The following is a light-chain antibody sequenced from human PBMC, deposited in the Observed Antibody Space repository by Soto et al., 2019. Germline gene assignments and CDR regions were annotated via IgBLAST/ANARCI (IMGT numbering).Light chain of an antibody. CDR3: QQYGSSPIT. V-gene: IGKV3-20*01. J-gene: IGKJ5*01. CDR1: QSVSSSF. CDR2: AAS. Sequence: DIVLTQSPGTLSLSPGERATLSCRASQSVSSSFLAWYQQRPGQAPRLIIYAASSRATGIPDRFSGSGSGTDFTLTISRLEPEDFAVYYCQQYGSSPITFGQGTRLEIK.